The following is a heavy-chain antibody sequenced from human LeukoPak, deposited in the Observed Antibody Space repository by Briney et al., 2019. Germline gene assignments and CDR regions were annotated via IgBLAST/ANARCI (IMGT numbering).Heavy chain of an antibody. Sequence: SETLSLTCAVYGGSFSGYYWSWIRQPPGKGLEWIGEINHSGSTNYNPSLKSRVTISVDTSKNRFSLKLSSVTAADTAVYYCATARGYSYQLDYWGQGTLVTVSS. D-gene: IGHD5-18*01. CDR2: INHSGST. CDR1: GGSFSGYY. V-gene: IGHV4-34*01. J-gene: IGHJ4*02. CDR3: ATARGYSYQLDY.